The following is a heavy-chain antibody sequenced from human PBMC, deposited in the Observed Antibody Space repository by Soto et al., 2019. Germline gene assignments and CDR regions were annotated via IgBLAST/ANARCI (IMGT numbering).Heavy chain of an antibody. CDR1: GDSVSNYY. D-gene: IGHD1-20*01. Sequence: SETLSLTCTVSGDSVSNYYWSWIRQPAGRGLEWIGRVYSSGATNYNPSLNGRVTMSVDTSRNQFSLRLSSVTAADTAIYYCTKGPNWNYYYYGVDVWGQGTAVTVSS. J-gene: IGHJ6*02. CDR3: TKGPNWNYYYYGVDV. CDR2: VYSSGAT. V-gene: IGHV4-4*07.